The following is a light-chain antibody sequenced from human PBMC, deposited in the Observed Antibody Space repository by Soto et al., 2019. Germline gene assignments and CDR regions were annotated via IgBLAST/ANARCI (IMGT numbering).Light chain of an antibody. V-gene: IGKV1-39*01. CDR1: QSISSY. CDR3: QQGYTIPT. J-gene: IGKJ4*01. CDR2: GAS. Sequence: DVQMTQSPSSLSASVGDRVTITCRASQSISSYLNWYQQKPGKGPKVLIFGASSLESGVPSRFSGSGSGTDFTLTITSLQPEDFATYYCQQGYTIPTFGGVTKVEIK.